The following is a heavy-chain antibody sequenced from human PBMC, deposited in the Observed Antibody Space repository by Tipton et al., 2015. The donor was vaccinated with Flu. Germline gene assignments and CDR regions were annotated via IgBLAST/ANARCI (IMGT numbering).Heavy chain of an antibody. CDR2: IYFSGNT. J-gene: IGHJ4*02. CDR1: GGSISSSSYY. Sequence: TLSLTCTVSGGSISSSSYYWGWIRQPPGKGLEWIGSIYFSGNTYYNPSLKSRVTISVDTSKNQFSLKLSSVTAADTAVYYCARDSRIAAAGSEDYWGQGTLVTVSS. CDR3: ARDSRIAAAGSEDY. D-gene: IGHD6-13*01. V-gene: IGHV4-39*07.